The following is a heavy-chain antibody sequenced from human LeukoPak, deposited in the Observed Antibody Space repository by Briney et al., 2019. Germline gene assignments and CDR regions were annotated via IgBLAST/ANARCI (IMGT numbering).Heavy chain of an antibody. V-gene: IGHV3-53*01. CDR2: IYTTGTT. CDR3: ASIFL. J-gene: IGHJ4*02. D-gene: IGHD3-3*01. CDR1: GFSVSGNY. Sequence: GGSLRLSCAASGFSVSGNYMRWVRQALGKGLEWVSVIYTTGTTYYADSVKGRFTISRDNSKNTLHLQMNSLRAEDTAVYYCASIFLWGQGTLVTVSS.